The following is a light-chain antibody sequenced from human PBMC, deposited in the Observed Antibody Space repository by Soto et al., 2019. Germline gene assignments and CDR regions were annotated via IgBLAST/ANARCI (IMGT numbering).Light chain of an antibody. J-gene: IGKJ1*01. CDR2: DAS. CDR1: QSVSTY. CDR3: QQYGSSPRT. Sequence: EIVLTQSPATLSLSPGERAILSCRASQSVSTYLAWYQQKPGQAPRLLIYDASNRATGIPARFSGSGSGTDFTLTISSLEPEDFAVYYCQQYGSSPRTFGQGTKVDIK. V-gene: IGKV3-11*01.